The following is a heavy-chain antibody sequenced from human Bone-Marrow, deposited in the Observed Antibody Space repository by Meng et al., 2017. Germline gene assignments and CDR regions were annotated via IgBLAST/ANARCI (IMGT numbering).Heavy chain of an antibody. J-gene: IGHJ4*02. CDR1: GGSFSDYY. D-gene: IGHD4-11*01. V-gene: IGHV4-34*01. Sequence: QVKLQQWGAGLLKTSENWSLTCVGSGGSFSDYYWSWIRQPQGKGLEWIGEINHSGSTNYNPSLESRATISVDTSQNNLSLKLSSVTAADSAVYYCARGPTTMAHDFDYWGQGTLVTVSS. CDR3: ARGPTTMAHDFDY. CDR2: INHSGST.